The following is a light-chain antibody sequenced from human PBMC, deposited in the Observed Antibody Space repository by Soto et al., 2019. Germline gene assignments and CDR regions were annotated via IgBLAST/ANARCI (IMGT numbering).Light chain of an antibody. V-gene: IGKV3-15*01. CDR3: QQYNNWPLT. CDR2: GAS. Sequence: EVVMTQSPGTLSVSPGEIASLSCRASQSVSGNLAWYQQTPGQAPRLLIHGASTRATGIPARFSGSGSGTEFTLTISSLQSEDFAVYYCQQYNNWPLTFGGGTKVDIK. CDR1: QSVSGN. J-gene: IGKJ4*01.